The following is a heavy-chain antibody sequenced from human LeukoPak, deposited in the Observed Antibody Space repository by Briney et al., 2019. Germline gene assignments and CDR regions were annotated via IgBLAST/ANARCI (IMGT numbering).Heavy chain of an antibody. D-gene: IGHD3-16*01. J-gene: IGHJ4*02. CDR2: ISGSPGST. Sequence: PGGSLRLSCAASGFTFSSYSMNWVRQAPGKGLEWVSAISGSPGSTYYADSVKGRFTISRDNSKNTLYLQMNSLRAEDTAVYYCARTWGSQGGNYWGQGTLVTVSS. V-gene: IGHV3-23*01. CDR1: GFTFSSYS. CDR3: ARTWGSQGGNY.